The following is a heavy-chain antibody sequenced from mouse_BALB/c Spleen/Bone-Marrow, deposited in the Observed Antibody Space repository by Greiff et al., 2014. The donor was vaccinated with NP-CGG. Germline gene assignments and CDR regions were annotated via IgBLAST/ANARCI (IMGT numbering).Heavy chain of an antibody. J-gene: IGHJ1*01. Sequence: QVQLQQSGAELMKPGASVKISCKATGYTFSSYWIEWVKQRPGHGLEWIGEILPGSGSTNYNEKFKGKATFPADTSSNTAYMQLSIQTSEAFAVYWCGGGGGRGSYWYFDVWGAGTTVTVSS. D-gene: IGHD3-3*01. CDR2: ILPGSGST. CDR1: GYTFSSYW. V-gene: IGHV1-9*01. CDR3: GGGGGRGSYWYFDV.